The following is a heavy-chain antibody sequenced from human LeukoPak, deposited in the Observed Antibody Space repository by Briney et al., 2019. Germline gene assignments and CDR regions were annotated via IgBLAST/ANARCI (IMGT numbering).Heavy chain of an antibody. Sequence: GGSLRLSCAASGFTFGSFWMHWVRQAPGKGLVWVSHINSDASDTNYADSVKGRFTISRDNAKNTLYLQMNSLRAEDTAVYYCAKDMTTVTTVFDYWGQGTLVTVSS. CDR2: INSDASDT. D-gene: IGHD4-17*01. CDR1: GFTFGSFW. CDR3: AKDMTTVTTVFDY. V-gene: IGHV3-74*01. J-gene: IGHJ4*02.